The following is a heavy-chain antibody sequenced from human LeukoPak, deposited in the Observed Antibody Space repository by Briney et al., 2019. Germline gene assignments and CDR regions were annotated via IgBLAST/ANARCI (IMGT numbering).Heavy chain of an antibody. CDR3: ARVRAMVYAIFDAFDI. D-gene: IGHD2-8*01. CDR1: GYTFTGYY. J-gene: IGHJ3*02. CDR2: INPNSGGT. V-gene: IGHV1-2*02. Sequence: ASVKVSCKASGYTFTGYYMHWVRQAPGQGLEWMGWINPNSGGTNYAQKFQGRVTMTRDTSISTAYMELSRLRSDDTAVYYCARVRAMVYAIFDAFDIWGQGTMVTVSS.